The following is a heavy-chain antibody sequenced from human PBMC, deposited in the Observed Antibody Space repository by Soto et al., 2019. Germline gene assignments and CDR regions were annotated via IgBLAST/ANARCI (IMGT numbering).Heavy chain of an antibody. D-gene: IGHD3-22*01. J-gene: IGHJ4*02. CDR2: IIPIFGTA. Sequence: QEQLVQSGAEAKKPGSSVKVSCKASGGIFSSYAISWVRQAPGQGLEWIGGIIPIFGTANYAQKFQGRVTITADESTNTAYMDLSSLKSEDTAIYYCARGGSGYVWFNEFWGQGTLVTVS. CDR3: ARGGSGYVWFNEF. CDR1: GGIFSSYA. V-gene: IGHV1-69*01.